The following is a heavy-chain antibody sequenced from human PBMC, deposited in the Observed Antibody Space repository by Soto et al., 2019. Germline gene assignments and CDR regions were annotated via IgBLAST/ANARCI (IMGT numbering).Heavy chain of an antibody. Sequence: SETLSLTCTVSGGSISSSSYYWGWIRQPPGKGLEWIGSIYYSGSTYYNPSLESRVTISVDTSKNQFSLKLSSVTAADTAVYYCARPRSGQWLAMGWYFDLWGRGTLVTVSS. D-gene: IGHD6-19*01. CDR1: GGSISSSSYY. V-gene: IGHV4-39*01. CDR2: IYYSGST. J-gene: IGHJ2*01. CDR3: ARPRSGQWLAMGWYFDL.